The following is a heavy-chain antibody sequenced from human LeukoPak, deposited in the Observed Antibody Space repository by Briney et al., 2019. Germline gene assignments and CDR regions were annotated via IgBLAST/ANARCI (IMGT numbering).Heavy chain of an antibody. CDR1: GFAFSNFW. Sequence: GESLRLSCTASGFAFSNFWMGWVRQAPGKGLEWVASINHNGNVNYYVDSVKGRFTISRDNAKNSLYLQMSNLRAEDTAVYFCARGGGLDVWGQGATVTVSS. CDR3: ARGGGLDV. V-gene: IGHV3-7*03. J-gene: IGHJ6*02. CDR2: INHNGNVN. D-gene: IGHD3-16*01.